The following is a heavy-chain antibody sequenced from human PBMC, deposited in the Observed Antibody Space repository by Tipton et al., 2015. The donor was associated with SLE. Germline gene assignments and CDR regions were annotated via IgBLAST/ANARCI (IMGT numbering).Heavy chain of an antibody. J-gene: IGHJ4*02. Sequence: TLSLTCAVSGDSISSGTYYWTWIRQPAGGGLEWIGRIYTFGSTTYNPSLKSRVTISVDTSKNQFSLKLSSVTAADTAVYYCARGDSYGGVFDSWGQGTLVTVSS. D-gene: IGHD5-18*01. V-gene: IGHV4-61*02. CDR2: IYTFGST. CDR1: GDSISSGTYY. CDR3: ARGDSYGGVFDS.